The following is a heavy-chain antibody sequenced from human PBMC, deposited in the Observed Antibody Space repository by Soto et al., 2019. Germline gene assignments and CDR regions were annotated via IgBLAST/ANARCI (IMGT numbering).Heavy chain of an antibody. Sequence: SETLSLTCAVSGGSIDYFYWTWVRQAPGKGLEWIGDISDSGRTKYNPSLRSRVTISVDTSKNQFSLTLNSVTAADTAVYYCARDSITYDIDVWGQGTTVTV. CDR2: ISDSGRT. D-gene: IGHD2-2*01. CDR3: ARDSITYDIDV. V-gene: IGHV4-59*01. J-gene: IGHJ6*02. CDR1: GGSIDYFY.